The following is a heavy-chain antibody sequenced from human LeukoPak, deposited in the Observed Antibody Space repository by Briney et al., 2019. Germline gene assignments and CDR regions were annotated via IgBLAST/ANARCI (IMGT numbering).Heavy chain of an antibody. J-gene: IGHJ4*02. Sequence: SETLSLTCTVSGGSISRYYWSWIRQPPGKGLEWIGYIYYSGSTNYNPSLKSRVTISVDTSKNQFSLKLSSVTAADTAVYYCARGRQNSDYWGQGTLVTVSS. CDR2: IYYSGST. V-gene: IGHV4-59*01. CDR1: GGSISRYY. CDR3: ARGRQNSDY.